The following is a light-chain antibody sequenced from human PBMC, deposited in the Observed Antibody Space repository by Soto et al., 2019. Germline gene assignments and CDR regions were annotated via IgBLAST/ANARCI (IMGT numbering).Light chain of an antibody. J-gene: IGLJ3*02. CDR3: AAWDDSLYGWV. CDR1: NSNSGSNT. Sequence: QSVLTQPPSASGTPGQRVTISCSGSNSNSGSNTVNWYQQLPGTAPKLLINSNNQRPSGVPDRFSASKSGTSASLAISGLQSEDEADYYCAAWDDSLYGWVFCGGTKLTVL. V-gene: IGLV1-44*01. CDR2: SNN.